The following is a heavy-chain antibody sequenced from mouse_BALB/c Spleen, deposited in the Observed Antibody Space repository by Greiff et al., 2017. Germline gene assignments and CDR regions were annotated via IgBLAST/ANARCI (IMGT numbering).Heavy chain of an antibody. D-gene: IGHD2-2*01. CDR1: GFSLTDYG. CDR2: IWGGGST. V-gene: IGHV2-6-5*01. Sequence: VQLQQSGPGLVAPSQSLSITCTVSGFSLTDYGVSWIRQPPGKGLEWLGVIWGGGSTYYNSALKSRLSISKDNSKSQVFLKMNSLQTDDTAMYYCAKHRDYGYDGGFAYWGQGTLVTVSA. CDR3: AKHRDYGYDGGFAY. J-gene: IGHJ3*01.